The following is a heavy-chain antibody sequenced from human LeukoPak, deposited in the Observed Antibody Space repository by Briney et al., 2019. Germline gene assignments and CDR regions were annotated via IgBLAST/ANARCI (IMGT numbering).Heavy chain of an antibody. D-gene: IGHD6-19*01. J-gene: IGHJ3*02. Sequence: ASVKVSCKASGYTFTGYYMHWVRQAPGQGLEWMGWINPNSGGTNYAQKFQGWVTMTRDTSISTAYMELSRLRSDDTAVYYCARPSIAVGGAFDIWGQGTVVTVSS. V-gene: IGHV1-2*04. CDR2: INPNSGGT. CDR1: GYTFTGYY. CDR3: ARPSIAVGGAFDI.